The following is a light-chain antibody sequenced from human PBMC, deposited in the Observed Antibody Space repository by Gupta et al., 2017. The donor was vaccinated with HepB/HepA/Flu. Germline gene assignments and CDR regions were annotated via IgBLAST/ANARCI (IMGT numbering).Light chain of an antibody. CDR2: GAS. CDR3: QQDCSPIT. CDR1: QSVSSSY. Sequence: EIVLTQSPGTLSLSPGERATLSCRASQSVSSSYLEWYQQKPGQAPRLIIYGASSRAIGSPDRFSGSGYAXDFTLTXSRREPEDFAVYYWQQDCSPITFGXGTQVDIK. V-gene: IGKV3-20*01. J-gene: IGKJ5*01.